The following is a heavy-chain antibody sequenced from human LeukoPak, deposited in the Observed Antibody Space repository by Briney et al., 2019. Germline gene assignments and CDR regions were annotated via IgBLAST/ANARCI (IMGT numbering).Heavy chain of an antibody. Sequence: PGGSLRLSCTASGFTLDNYWMTWVRQPPGKGLEWVANIKQDGGERYYVDSVRVRFTISRDNSKNSLYLQMNSLRAEDTAVYYCVRDGRPLDYWGQGTLVIVS. CDR2: IKQDGGER. J-gene: IGHJ4*02. CDR1: GFTLDNYW. CDR3: VRDGRPLDY. D-gene: IGHD3/OR15-3a*01. V-gene: IGHV3-7*01.